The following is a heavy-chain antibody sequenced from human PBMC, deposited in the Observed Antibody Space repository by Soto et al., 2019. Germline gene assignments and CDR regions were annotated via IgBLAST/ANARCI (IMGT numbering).Heavy chain of an antibody. V-gene: IGHV1-69*01. J-gene: IGHJ4*02. CDR2: IIPHFGTA. CDR1: GGTFSSYA. CDR3: ARDQGESSGYYLCYFDY. D-gene: IGHD3-22*01. Sequence: VQLVQSGAEVKKPGSSVMVSCKASGGTFSSYAISWVRQAPGQVLEWMGGIIPHFGTAIYAKKFQGRVTITADDSTSTAYMELSSLRSEDTAVYYCARDQGESSGYYLCYFDYWAEGTLVAVAS.